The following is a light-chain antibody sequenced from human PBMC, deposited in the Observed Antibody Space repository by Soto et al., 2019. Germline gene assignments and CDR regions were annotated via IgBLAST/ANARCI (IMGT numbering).Light chain of an antibody. CDR3: QQRGEWPPGAT. Sequence: EIVLTQSPATLSLSPGERATLSCRASQSISNSLAWYQQKPGQAPRLLIYDASNRATDIPARFSGSGSGTDFTLTISSLEPEDSAVYYCQQRGEWPPGATFGQGTRLEIK. CDR2: DAS. J-gene: IGKJ5*01. CDR1: QSISNS. V-gene: IGKV3-11*01.